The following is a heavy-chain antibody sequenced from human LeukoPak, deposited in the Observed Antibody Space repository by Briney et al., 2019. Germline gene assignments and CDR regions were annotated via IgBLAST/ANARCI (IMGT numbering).Heavy chain of an antibody. V-gene: IGHV3-23*01. CDR1: GFTFSSYA. Sequence: GGSLRLSCAASGFTFSSYAMSWVRQAPGKGLEWVSVISDSGGYTYYADSVKGRFTISRDNSKNTQYLQMNSLRAEDTPVYYCAKAYCSSNRCYFFDYWGQGTLVTVSS. D-gene: IGHD2-2*01. J-gene: IGHJ4*02. CDR2: ISDSGGYT. CDR3: AKAYCSSNRCYFFDY.